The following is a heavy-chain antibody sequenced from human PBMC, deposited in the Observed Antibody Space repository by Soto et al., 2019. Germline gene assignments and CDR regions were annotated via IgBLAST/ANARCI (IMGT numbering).Heavy chain of an antibody. CDR1: GFTFSSYG. CDR3: AKASSTSWIDY. Sequence: QVQLVESGGGVVQPGRSLRLSCAASGFTFSSYGMHWVRQAPGKGLEWVAVISYDGSNKYYADSVKGRFTISRDNSKNTVYQQMNSLRAEDTAVFYCAKASSTSWIDYWGRGTLVTVSS. J-gene: IGHJ4*02. D-gene: IGHD2-2*01. V-gene: IGHV3-30*18. CDR2: ISYDGSNK.